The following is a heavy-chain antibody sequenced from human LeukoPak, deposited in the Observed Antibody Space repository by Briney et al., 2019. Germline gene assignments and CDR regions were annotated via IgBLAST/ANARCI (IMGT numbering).Heavy chain of an antibody. CDR3: ARVDRGMYDSSGYCDY. J-gene: IGHJ4*02. Sequence: GASLILSRAVCEFTVSSYFMSWIRQAPGKGLEWVSVIHSGGNIFYADSVKGRFTISRDNSKNTLYLQMNSLRVEDTAVYYCARVDRGMYDSSGYCDYWGEGTLVTVSS. D-gene: IGHD3-22*01. V-gene: IGHV3-66*01. CDR1: EFTVSSYF. CDR2: IHSGGNI.